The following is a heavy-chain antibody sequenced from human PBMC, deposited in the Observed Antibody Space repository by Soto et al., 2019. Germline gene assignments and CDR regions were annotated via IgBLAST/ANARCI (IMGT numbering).Heavy chain of an antibody. CDR3: AAYSHKGY. Sequence: EEQLVESGGDLVQPGGSLRLSCAASGFTVSNNYMSWVRQAPGKGLEWVSLIYSGGSTYYADFVKGRFTISRDSSKNTLYLPMNSLRAEDTAMYYCAAYSHKGYWGQGTLVTVSS. CDR1: GFTVSNNY. V-gene: IGHV3-66*01. D-gene: IGHD3-16*01. CDR2: IYSGGST. J-gene: IGHJ4*02.